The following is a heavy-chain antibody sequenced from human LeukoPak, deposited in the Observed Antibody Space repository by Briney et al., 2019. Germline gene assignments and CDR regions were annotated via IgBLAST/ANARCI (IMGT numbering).Heavy chain of an antibody. J-gene: IGHJ6*02. CDR3: AKALYFDSSGWVYYYGMDV. Sequence: PGGAPRLSCAASGFSFSRYDLNRGRPAPGKGLEGGGFLHKEGSKKYYADSVKGRFTISRDNSKNTLYLQMNSLRAEDTAVYYCAKALYFDSSGWVYYYGMDVWGQGTTVTVSS. V-gene: IGHV3-30*02. CDR1: GFSFSRYD. CDR2: LHKEGSKK. D-gene: IGHD6-19*01.